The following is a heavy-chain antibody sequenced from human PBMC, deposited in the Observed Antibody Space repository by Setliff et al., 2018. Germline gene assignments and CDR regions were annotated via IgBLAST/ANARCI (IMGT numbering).Heavy chain of an antibody. CDR3: ARERYFDWFFED. J-gene: IGHJ4*01. CDR1: GGSITSGSFY. V-gene: IGHV4-61*02. D-gene: IGHD3-9*01. CDR2: IHASGSP. Sequence: SETLSLTCTVSGGSITSGSFYWSWIRQPAGKKLEWIGRIHASGSPDYNPSFRSRVTISRDTSTNQFSLKLGSVTAADTAVYDCARERYFDWFFEDWGHGTLVTVSS.